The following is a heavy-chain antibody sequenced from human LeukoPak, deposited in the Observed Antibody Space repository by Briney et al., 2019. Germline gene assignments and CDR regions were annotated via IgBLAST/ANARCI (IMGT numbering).Heavy chain of an antibody. D-gene: IGHD4-17*01. Sequence: SETLSLTCAVYVGSFGAHYWSWVRQSPGKGLEWIGEISHSGSTNYNPSLKSRVTISVDTSKNQFSLKLSSVTAADTAVYYCARHRTYGDYGAYDAFDIWGQGTMVTVSS. J-gene: IGHJ3*02. CDR2: ISHSGST. V-gene: IGHV4-34*01. CDR1: VGSFGAHY. CDR3: ARHRTYGDYGAYDAFDI.